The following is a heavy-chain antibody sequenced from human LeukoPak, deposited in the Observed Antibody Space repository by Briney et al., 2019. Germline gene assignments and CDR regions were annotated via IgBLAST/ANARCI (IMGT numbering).Heavy chain of an antibody. CDR1: GGSISSSSYY. V-gene: IGHV4-39*07. Sequence: SETLSLTCTVSGGSISSSSYYWGWIRQPPGKGLEWIGSIYYSGSTYYNPSLKSRVTTSVDTSKNQFSLKLSSVTAADTAVYYCARATYSSGWYGYWGQGTLVTVSS. J-gene: IGHJ4*02. CDR2: IYYSGST. D-gene: IGHD6-19*01. CDR3: ARATYSSGWYGY.